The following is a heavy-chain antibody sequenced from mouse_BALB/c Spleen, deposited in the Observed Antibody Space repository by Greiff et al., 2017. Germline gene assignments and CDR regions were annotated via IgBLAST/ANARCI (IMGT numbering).Heavy chain of an antibody. CDR1: GYTFTSYY. CDR3: TRWDYDGFDD. D-gene: IGHD2-4*01. CDR2: INPSNGGT. J-gene: IGHJ2*01. Sequence: QVQLQQSGAELVKPGASVKLSCKASGYTFTSYYMYWVKQRPGQGLEWIGGINPSNGGTNFNEKFKSKATLTVDKSSSTAYMQLSSLTSEDSAVYYCTRWDYDGFDDWGQGTTLTVSS. V-gene: IGHV1S81*02.